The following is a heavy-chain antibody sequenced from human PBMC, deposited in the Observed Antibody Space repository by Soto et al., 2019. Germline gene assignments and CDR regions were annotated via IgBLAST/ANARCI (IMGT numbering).Heavy chain of an antibody. CDR1: GASISTGGHY. J-gene: IGHJ4*02. CDR2: IYYSEYT. Sequence: QVQLQESGPGLVKPSQTLSLTCAVSGASISTGGHYWSWIRQHPGKGLEGIGYIYYSEYTYYNPSLKSRVTISIDTSKNQFSLKLSSLTAADTAVYYCARSLGTIVRGTIMTPFYFDYWGQGTLVTVSS. CDR3: ARSLGTIVRGTIMTPFYFDY. V-gene: IGHV4-31*11. D-gene: IGHD3-10*01.